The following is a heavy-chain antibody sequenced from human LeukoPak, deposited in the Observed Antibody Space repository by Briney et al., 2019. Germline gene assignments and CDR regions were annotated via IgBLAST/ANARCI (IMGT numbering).Heavy chain of an antibody. CDR1: GYTFTSYG. V-gene: IGHV1-18*01. CDR2: ISAYNGNT. D-gene: IGHD3-22*01. J-gene: IGHJ4*02. Sequence: GASVKVSCKASGYTFTSYGISWVRQAPGQGLEWMGWISAYNGNTNYAQKLQGRVTMTTDTSTSTAYMELSRLRSDDTAVYYCARVSLDYYDSSGFDYWGQGTLVTVSS. CDR3: ARVSLDYYDSSGFDY.